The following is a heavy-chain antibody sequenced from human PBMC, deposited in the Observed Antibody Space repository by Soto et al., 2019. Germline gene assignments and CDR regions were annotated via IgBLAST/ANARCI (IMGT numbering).Heavy chain of an antibody. Sequence: EASLKVFCKASGYTFTGYYMHLVRQAPGQGLEWMAWINPNSGGTNYAQKLQGWVNMTRDTSISTAYMELSRLRSDDTAVYYCARGSSSYYYCMDVWRKGTRVTVSS. CDR3: ARGSSSYYYCMDV. CDR2: INPNSGGT. J-gene: IGHJ6*03. CDR1: GYTFTGYY. D-gene: IGHD6-6*01. V-gene: IGHV1-2*04.